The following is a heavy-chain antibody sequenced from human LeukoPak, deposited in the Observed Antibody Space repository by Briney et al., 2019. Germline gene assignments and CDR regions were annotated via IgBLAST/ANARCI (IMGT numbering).Heavy chain of an antibody. V-gene: IGHV1-46*01. CDR1: GHTFTSYY. Sequence: ASVKVSCKASGHTFTSYYLHWVRQAPGQGLEWMGIINPSGGSTNYAQKFQGRVTMTEDTSTDTAYMELSSLRSEDTAVYYCATMTTVPTFDYWGQGTLVTVSS. CDR3: ATMTTVPTFDY. J-gene: IGHJ4*02. CDR2: INPSGGST. D-gene: IGHD4-17*01.